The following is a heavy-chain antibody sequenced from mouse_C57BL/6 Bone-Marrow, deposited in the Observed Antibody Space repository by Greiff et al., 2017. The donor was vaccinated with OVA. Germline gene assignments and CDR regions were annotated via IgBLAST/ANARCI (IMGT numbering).Heavy chain of an antibody. J-gene: IGHJ3*01. CDR3: ARRFFAY. V-gene: IGHV5-17*01. Sequence: EVQRVESGGGLVKPGGSLKLSCAASGFTFSDYGMHWVRQAPEKGLEWVAYISSGSSTIYYADTVKGRFTISRDNAKNTLFLQMTSLRSEDTAMYYCARRFFAYWGQGTLVTVSA. CDR2: ISSGSSTI. CDR1: GFTFSDYG.